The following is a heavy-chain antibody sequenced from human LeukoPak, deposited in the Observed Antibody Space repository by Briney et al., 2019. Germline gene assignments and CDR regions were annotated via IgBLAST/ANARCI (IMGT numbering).Heavy chain of an antibody. CDR1: GGSISTYY. V-gene: IGHV4-59*01. D-gene: IGHD1-26*01. CDR2: VYYSGNA. Sequence: SETLSLTCTISGGSISTYYWTWIRQPPGRGLGWIAYVYYSGNANYNPSLKSRVTISVDTSKNQFSLKLSSVTAADTAVYYCVRVGSGSFDYWGQRTLVAVSS. J-gene: IGHJ4*02. CDR3: VRVGSGSFDY.